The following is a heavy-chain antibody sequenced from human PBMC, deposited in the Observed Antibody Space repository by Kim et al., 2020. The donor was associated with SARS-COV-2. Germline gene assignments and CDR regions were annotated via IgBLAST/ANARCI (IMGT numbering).Heavy chain of an antibody. J-gene: IGHJ5*02. CDR3: ARGDSSSWYTKKLNGGFDP. CDR2: IYPGDSDT. Sequence: GESLKISCKGSGYSFTSYWIGWVRQMPGKGLEWMGIIYPGDSDTRYSPSFQGQVTISADKSISTAYLQWSSLKASDTAMYYCARGDSSSWYTKKLNGGFDPWGQGTLVTVSS. CDR1: GYSFTSYW. V-gene: IGHV5-51*01. D-gene: IGHD6-13*01.